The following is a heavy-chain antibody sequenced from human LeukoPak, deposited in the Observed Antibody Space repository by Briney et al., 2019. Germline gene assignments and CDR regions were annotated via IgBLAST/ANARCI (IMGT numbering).Heavy chain of an antibody. D-gene: IGHD2-21*02. CDR3: TRDGSKTATASSYYYMDV. CDR2: IRSKAYGGTT. CDR1: GFTFGDYA. V-gene: IGHV3-49*04. J-gene: IGHJ6*03. Sequence: GGSLRLSCTASGFTFGDYAMSWVRRAPGKGLEWVGFIRSKAYGGTTEYAASVKGRFTISRDDSKTIAYLQMNSLKTEDTAVYYCTRDGSKTATASSYYYMDVWGKGTTVTISS.